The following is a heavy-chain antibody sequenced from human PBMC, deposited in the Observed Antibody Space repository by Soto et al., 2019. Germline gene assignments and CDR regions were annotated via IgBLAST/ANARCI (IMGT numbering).Heavy chain of an antibody. D-gene: IGHD1-26*01. Sequence: EVQVLESGGGLVQPGGSLRLSCAASGFTFNRYGMNWVSQAPGKGLEWVSGVRSDGDTTYNADSVKGRFTVSRDNFRNTVDLQMNNLRVEDTAVYYCAKGKGVGATPDGANCWGQGTLVTVSP. CDR1: GFTFNRYG. CDR2: VRSDGDTT. CDR3: AKGKGVGATPDGANC. V-gene: IGHV3-23*01. J-gene: IGHJ4*02.